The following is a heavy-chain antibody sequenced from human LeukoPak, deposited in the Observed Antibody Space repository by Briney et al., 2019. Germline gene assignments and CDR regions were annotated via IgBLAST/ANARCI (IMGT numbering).Heavy chain of an antibody. V-gene: IGHV1-2*02. CDR1: GYTFTGYY. Sequence: ASVKVSCKASGYTFTGYYMHWVRQAPGQGLEWMGWINPNSGGTNYAQKFQGRVTMTRDTSISTAYMELSRLRSDDAAVYYCATTVKGGGNWFDPWGQGTLVTVSS. CDR2: INPNSGGT. J-gene: IGHJ5*02. D-gene: IGHD4-11*01. CDR3: ATTVKGGGNWFDP.